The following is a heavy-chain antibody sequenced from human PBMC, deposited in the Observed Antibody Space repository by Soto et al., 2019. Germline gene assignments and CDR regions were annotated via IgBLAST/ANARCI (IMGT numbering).Heavy chain of an antibody. Sequence: PVESLTSSCKVSGYSFTSYWISWVLQMPGKGLEWMGRIDPSDSYTNYSPSFQGHVTISADKSISTAYLQWSSLKASDTAMYYCARPLYYYDSSGSSSRGAFDIWGQGTMVTVS. CDR3: ARPLYYYDSSGSSSRGAFDI. J-gene: IGHJ3*02. D-gene: IGHD3-22*01. V-gene: IGHV5-10-1*01. CDR2: IDPSDSYT. CDR1: GYSFTSYW.